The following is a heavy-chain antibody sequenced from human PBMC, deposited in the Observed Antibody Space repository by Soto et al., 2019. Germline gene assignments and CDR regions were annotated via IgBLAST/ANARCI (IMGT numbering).Heavy chain of an antibody. V-gene: IGHV3-23*01. D-gene: IGHD5-18*01. CDR1: GFSFTNYA. Sequence: GGSLRLSCAASGFSFTNYAMTWVRQTPGKGLEWVSSISGAGDGTYYADSVKGRFTISRDNSKNTLYLQMNSLRAEDTAVYYCARDQPGYSYGYGLGYWGQGTLVTVSS. J-gene: IGHJ4*02. CDR2: ISGAGDGT. CDR3: ARDQPGYSYGYGLGY.